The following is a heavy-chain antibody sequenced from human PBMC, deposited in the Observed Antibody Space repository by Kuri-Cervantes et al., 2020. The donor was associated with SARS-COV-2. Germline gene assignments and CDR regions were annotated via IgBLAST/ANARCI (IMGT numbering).Heavy chain of an antibody. CDR3: VRDGDHWNFDY. CDR2: INPDGSYT. J-gene: IGHJ4*02. V-gene: IGHV3-74*01. CDR1: GFTFSGHW. Sequence: GGSLRLSCAASGFTFSGHWIHWVRQAPGKGLMWVSLINPDGSYTNNADSVKGRFTLSRDNAKNMLFLQMNSLRDEDTAVYYCVRDGDHWNFDYWGEGTLVTVSS. D-gene: IGHD1-1*01.